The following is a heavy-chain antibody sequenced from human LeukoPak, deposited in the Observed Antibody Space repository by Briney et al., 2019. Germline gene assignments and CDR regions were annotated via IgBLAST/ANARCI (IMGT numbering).Heavy chain of an antibody. CDR1: GGSISSYY. J-gene: IGHJ5*02. CDR3: ARDQYCSSTSCYEGGWFDP. CDR2: IYTSGST. V-gene: IGHV4-4*07. D-gene: IGHD2-2*01. Sequence: SETLSLTCTVSGGSISSYYWSWIRQPAGKGLEWIGRIYTSGSTNYNPSLKSRVTMSVDTSKNQFSLKLSSVTAADTAVYYCARDQYCSSTSCYEGGWFDPWGQGTLVTVPS.